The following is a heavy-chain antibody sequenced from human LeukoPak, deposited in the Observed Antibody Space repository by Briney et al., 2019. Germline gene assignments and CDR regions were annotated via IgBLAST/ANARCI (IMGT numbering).Heavy chain of an antibody. CDR3: STEDIVVVVAATRGYYYGMDV. Sequence: GGSLRLSCTASGFTFGDYAMSWVRQAPGKGLEWVGFIRSKAYGGTTEYAASVKGRFTISRDDSKSIAYLQMNSLKTEDTAVYYCSTEDIVVVVAATRGYYYGMDVWGQGTTVTVSS. V-gene: IGHV3-49*04. CDR1: GFTFGDYA. J-gene: IGHJ6*02. D-gene: IGHD2-15*01. CDR2: IRSKAYGGTT.